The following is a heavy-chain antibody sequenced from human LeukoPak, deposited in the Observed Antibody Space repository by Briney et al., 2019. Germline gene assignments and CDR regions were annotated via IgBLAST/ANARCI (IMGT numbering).Heavy chain of an antibody. CDR2: IYYSGST. D-gene: IGHD1-26*01. V-gene: IGHV4-39*01. Sequence: SETLSLTCTVSGGSISSTSYYWGWIRQPPGKGLEWIGSIYYSGSTYYNPALRSRVTISVDTSKNQFSLKLSSVTAADTAVYYCARQSVGATIYYFDSWGQGSLVTVSS. J-gene: IGHJ4*02. CDR3: ARQSVGATIYYFDS. CDR1: GGSISSTSYY.